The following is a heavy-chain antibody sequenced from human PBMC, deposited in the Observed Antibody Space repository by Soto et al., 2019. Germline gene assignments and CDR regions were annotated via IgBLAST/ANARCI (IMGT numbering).Heavy chain of an antibody. Sequence: SETLSLTCTVSGGSISSYYWSWIRQPPGKGLEWIGYIYYSGSTNYNPSLKSRVTISVDTSKNQFSLKLSSVTAADTAVYYCARDVSGYCSGGSCYSPLLSKGMDVWGQGTTVTVSS. D-gene: IGHD2-15*01. V-gene: IGHV4-59*01. J-gene: IGHJ6*02. CDR1: GGSISSYY. CDR2: IYYSGST. CDR3: ARDVSGYCSGGSCYSPLLSKGMDV.